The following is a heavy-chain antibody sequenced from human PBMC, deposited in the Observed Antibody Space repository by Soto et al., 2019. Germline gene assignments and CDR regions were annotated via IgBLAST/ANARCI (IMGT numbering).Heavy chain of an antibody. Sequence: QVQLQESGPGLVKPSETLSLTCTVSGGSVSSGSYYWSWIRQPPGKGLEWIGYIYYSGSTNYNPSLQSRVTISVDTSKNQFSLKLSSVTAADTAVYYCARESVDTASYGFDYWGQGTLVTVSS. J-gene: IGHJ4*02. CDR1: GGSVSSGSYY. D-gene: IGHD5-18*01. CDR2: IYYSGST. CDR3: ARESVDTASYGFDY. V-gene: IGHV4-61*01.